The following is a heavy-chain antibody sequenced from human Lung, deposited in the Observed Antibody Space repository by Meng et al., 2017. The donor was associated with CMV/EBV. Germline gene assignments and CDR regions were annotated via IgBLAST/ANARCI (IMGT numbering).Heavy chain of an antibody. CDR3: AKDLYYSFDY. D-gene: IGHD2-8*01. V-gene: IGHV3-30*02. Sequence: HVLLGESGGAVVRPGWFLGSSRAASGFTFSSSAMHWVRQPPGKGLEWVSFIAHDGSAKTYTDSVKGRFTISRDDSENTVYLEMNSLRVEDTAVYYCAKDLYYSFDYWGQGTLVTVSS. CDR2: IAHDGSAK. J-gene: IGHJ4*02. CDR1: GFTFSSSA.